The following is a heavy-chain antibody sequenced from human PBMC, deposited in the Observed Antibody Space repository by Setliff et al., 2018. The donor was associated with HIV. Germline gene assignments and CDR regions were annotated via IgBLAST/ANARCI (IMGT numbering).Heavy chain of an antibody. J-gene: IGHJ4*02. V-gene: IGHV1-3*01. CDR3: ARALPLFYYDSSGFLDY. D-gene: IGHD3-22*01. CDR2: INAGNGNT. CDR1: GYTFTAYY. Sequence: ASVKVSCKASGYTFTAYYIHWVRQAPGQGLEWMGWINAGNGNTKYSQKLEGRVTITRDTSATTAHMELSSLRSEDTAVYYCARALPLFYYDSSGFLDYWGQGTLVTVSS.